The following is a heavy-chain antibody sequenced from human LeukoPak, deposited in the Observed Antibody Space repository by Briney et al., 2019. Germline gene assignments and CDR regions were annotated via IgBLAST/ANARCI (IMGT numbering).Heavy chain of an antibody. V-gene: IGHV3-23*01. CDR1: EFTVSSNY. CDR3: AKWGDYDILTGYYVSDF. J-gene: IGHJ4*02. CDR2: ITGSGDTT. D-gene: IGHD3-9*01. Sequence: GGSLRLSCAASEFTVSSNYMSWVRQAPGKGLEWVSAITGSGDTTYYADSVKGRFTISRDNSKNTLYVEMNTLRAEDTAVYYCAKWGDYDILTGYYVSDFWGQGTLVTVSS.